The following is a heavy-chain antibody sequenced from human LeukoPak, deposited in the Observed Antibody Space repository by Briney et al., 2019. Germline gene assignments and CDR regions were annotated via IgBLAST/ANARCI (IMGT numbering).Heavy chain of an antibody. J-gene: IGHJ4*02. CDR1: GGSINISDYY. Sequence: SETLSLTCTVSGGSINISDYYWGWIRQPPGKGLEWIGSMHYSGSTYYNPSLKSRVTISVDTSKNQFSLKVSSVTAADTAVYYCARHLNNCGDDCYIFDYWGQGTLVTVSS. CDR2: MHYSGST. V-gene: IGHV4-39*01. D-gene: IGHD2-21*01. CDR3: ARHLNNCGDDCYIFDY.